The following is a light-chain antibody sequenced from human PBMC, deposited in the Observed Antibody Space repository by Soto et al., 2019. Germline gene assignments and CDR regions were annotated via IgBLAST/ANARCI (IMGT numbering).Light chain of an antibody. CDR3: TSYTSTGTHV. V-gene: IGLV2-14*01. CDR2: DVS. CDR1: SSDVGGYNY. J-gene: IGLJ1*01. Sequence: QSALTQPASVSGSPGQSITISCTGTSSDVGGYNYVSWYQQHPGKAPKLIIYDVSQRPSGLSTRFSGSKSGNTASLTISGLQTEDEDDYYCTSYTSTGTHVFGTGTKLTVL.